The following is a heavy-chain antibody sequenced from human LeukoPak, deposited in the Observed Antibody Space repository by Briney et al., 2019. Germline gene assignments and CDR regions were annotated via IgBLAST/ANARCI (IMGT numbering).Heavy chain of an antibody. V-gene: IGHV3-73*01. CDR2: IRRKANRYAT. Sequence: PGGSLRLSCAASGFTFSGSAMHWVRQASGKGLEWVGRIRRKANRYATAYAASVKGRFTISRDDSKNTAYLQMNSLKTEDTAVYYCTRWSPSGLVFAFDIWGQGTMVTVSS. D-gene: IGHD3-10*01. J-gene: IGHJ3*02. CDR1: GFTFSGSA. CDR3: TRWSPSGLVFAFDI.